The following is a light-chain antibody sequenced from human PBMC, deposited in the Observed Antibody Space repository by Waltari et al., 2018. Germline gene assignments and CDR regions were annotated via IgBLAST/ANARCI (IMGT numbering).Light chain of an antibody. V-gene: IGKV1-39*01. CDR1: ESTGYY. Sequence: DIQMTQSPSSLSASVGDRVTITCRASESTGYYLNWYQQRPGQTPDLLIYSASSLQDGVPSRFTGSGSGTVFTLTISSLQPEDSATYYCQQAYNTPSITFGQGTRLEIK. CDR2: SAS. J-gene: IGKJ5*01. CDR3: QQAYNTPSIT.